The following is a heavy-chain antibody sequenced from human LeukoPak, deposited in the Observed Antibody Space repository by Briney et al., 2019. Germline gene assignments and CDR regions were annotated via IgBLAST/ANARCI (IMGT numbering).Heavy chain of an antibody. V-gene: IGHV3-23*01. Sequence: PGGSLRLSCAASGFTFSSYAMSWVRQAPGKGLERVSAISGSGGSTYYADSVKGRFTISRDNAKNSLYLQMNSLRAEDTALYYCAKVLGDYYDSSGYYHLGYFDYWGQGTLVTVSS. CDR3: AKVLGDYYDSSGYYHLGYFDY. CDR1: GFTFSSYA. CDR2: ISGSGGST. J-gene: IGHJ4*02. D-gene: IGHD3-22*01.